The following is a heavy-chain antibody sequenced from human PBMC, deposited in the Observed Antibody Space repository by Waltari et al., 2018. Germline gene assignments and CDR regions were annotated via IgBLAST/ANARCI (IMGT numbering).Heavy chain of an antibody. CDR3: ARSGYDSTEGWLDP. D-gene: IGHD3-22*01. CDR2: IYTTGRT. J-gene: IGHJ5*02. V-gene: IGHV4-61*02. Sequence: QVQLQESGPGLVKPSQTLSLTCTVSGASVSGGSYFWNWIRQPAGKGLEWIARIYTTGRTDYNPSLQSRVTISADTSKNERSLKMSSVTAADTAVYYCARSGYDSTEGWLDPWGPGTLVTVSS. CDR1: GASVSGGSYF.